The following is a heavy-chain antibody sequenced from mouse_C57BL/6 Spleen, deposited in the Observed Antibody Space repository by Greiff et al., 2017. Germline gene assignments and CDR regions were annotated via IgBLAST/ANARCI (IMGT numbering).Heavy chain of an antibody. CDR2: IYPGDGDT. J-gene: IGHJ2*01. D-gene: IGHD2-1*01. CDR1: GYAFSSYW. V-gene: IGHV1-80*01. Sequence: VQLQQSGAELVKPGASVKISCKASGYAFSSYWMNWVKQRPGKGLEWIGQIYPGDGDTNYNGKFKGKATLTADKSSSTAYMQLSSLTSEDSAVYFCARVVTGYYFDYWGQGTTLTVSS. CDR3: ARVVTGYYFDY.